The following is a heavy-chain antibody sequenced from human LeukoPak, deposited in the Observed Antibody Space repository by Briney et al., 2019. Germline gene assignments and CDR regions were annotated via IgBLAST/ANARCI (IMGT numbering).Heavy chain of an antibody. Sequence: PGGSLRLSCAAPGFTFSSYEMNWVRQAPGKGLEWVSYISSSGSTIYYADSVKGRFTISRDNAKNSLYLQMNSLRAEDTAVYYCARAGYSSSWERRNYYYYMDVWGKGTTVTVSS. V-gene: IGHV3-48*03. CDR2: ISSSGSTI. CDR3: ARAGYSSSWERRNYYYYMDV. CDR1: GFTFSSYE. J-gene: IGHJ6*03. D-gene: IGHD6-13*01.